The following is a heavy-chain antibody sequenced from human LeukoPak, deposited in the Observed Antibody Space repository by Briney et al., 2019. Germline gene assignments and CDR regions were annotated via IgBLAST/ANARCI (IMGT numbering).Heavy chain of an antibody. CDR1: GYRFTNYW. Sequence: GESLKISCKGSGYRFTNYWIGWVRQLPGKGLEWMGIIYPGDSGTRYSPSFQGQVTISADKSISTAYLQWSSLKASDTAMYYCARRGLITAAGSEFDYWGQGTLVTVSS. J-gene: IGHJ4*02. CDR3: ARRGLITAAGSEFDY. CDR2: IYPGDSGT. V-gene: IGHV5-51*01. D-gene: IGHD6-13*01.